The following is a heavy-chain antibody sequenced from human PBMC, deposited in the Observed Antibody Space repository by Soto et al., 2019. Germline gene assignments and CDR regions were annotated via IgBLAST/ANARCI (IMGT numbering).Heavy chain of an antibody. CDR1: GYSFTIYW. V-gene: IGHV5-51*01. CDR3: ARVVVPAANSMDV. CDR2: IYPGDSDT. Sequence: GESLKISCKGSGYSFTIYWIGWVRQMPGKGLEWMGIIYPGDSDTRYSPSFQGQVTISADKSISTAYLQWSSLKASDTAMYYCARVVVPAANSMDVWGQGTTVTVSS. D-gene: IGHD2-2*01. J-gene: IGHJ6*02.